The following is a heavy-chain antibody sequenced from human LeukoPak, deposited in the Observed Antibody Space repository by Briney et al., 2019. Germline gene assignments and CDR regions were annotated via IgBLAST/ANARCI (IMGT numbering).Heavy chain of an antibody. CDR1: GGTFSSYA. V-gene: IGHV1-69*13. CDR2: IIPIFGTA. Sequence: SVKVSCKASGGTFSSYAISWVRQAPGQGLEWMGGIIPIFGTANYAQKFQGRVTITADESTSTAYMELSSLRSEDTAVYYCARVPEYYDTYPPRGWFDPWGQGILVTVSS. CDR3: ARVPEYYDTYPPRGWFDP. J-gene: IGHJ5*02. D-gene: IGHD3-9*01.